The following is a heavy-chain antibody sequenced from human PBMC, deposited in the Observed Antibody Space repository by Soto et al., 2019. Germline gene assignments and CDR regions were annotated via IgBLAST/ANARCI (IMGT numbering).Heavy chain of an antibody. V-gene: IGHV3-53*01. CDR1: GFTVSNNY. D-gene: IGHD2-15*01. CDR3: AKVNVVVVAATFEYEYYFDY. Sequence: LRLSCVASGFTVSNNYMSWVRQAPGRGLEWVSAISNTGSTYYAGSVKGRSTISRDSSTNTLYLEVNSLRADDTAVYYCAKVNVVVVAATFEYEYYFDYWGQGTLVTVSS. CDR2: ISNTGST. J-gene: IGHJ4*02.